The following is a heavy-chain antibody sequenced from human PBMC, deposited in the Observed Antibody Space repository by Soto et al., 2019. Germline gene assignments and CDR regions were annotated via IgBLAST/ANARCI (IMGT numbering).Heavy chain of an antibody. V-gene: IGHV5-10-1*01. CDR2: IDPSDSYT. D-gene: IGHD3-22*01. CDR3: ASTLYYYDSSGQNKLYYGMDV. CDR1: GYSFTSYW. Sequence: GESLKISCQGSGYSFTSYWISWVRQMPGKGLEWMGRIDPSDSYTNYSPSFQGHVTISADKSISTAYLQWSSLKASDTAMYYCASTLYYYDSSGQNKLYYGMDVWGQGTTVTVSS. J-gene: IGHJ6*02.